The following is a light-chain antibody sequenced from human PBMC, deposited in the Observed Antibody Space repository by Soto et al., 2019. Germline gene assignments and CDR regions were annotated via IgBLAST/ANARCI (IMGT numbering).Light chain of an antibody. Sequence: QAVLTQPASVSGSPGQSITISCTGTSGDVGPYNFVSWYQQHPGKVPTLIIFEVIYRPSGVSSRFSGSKSGNTASLTISDLQTDDEADYYCSSYTSLKTRVFGGGTKVTVL. J-gene: IGLJ3*02. CDR3: SSYTSLKTRV. V-gene: IGLV2-14*01. CDR2: EVI. CDR1: SGDVGPYNF.